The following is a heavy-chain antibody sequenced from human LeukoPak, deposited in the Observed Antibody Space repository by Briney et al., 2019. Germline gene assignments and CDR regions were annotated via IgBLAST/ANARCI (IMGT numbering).Heavy chain of an antibody. J-gene: IGHJ4*02. CDR2: IYHSGST. V-gene: IGHV4-30-2*01. CDR1: GGSISSGGYS. D-gene: IGHD6-13*01. CDR3: ARGGSSWYDY. Sequence: SQTLSLTCAVSGGSISSGGYSWSWIRQPPGKGLEWIGYIYHSGSTYYNPSLKSRVTISVDRSKNQFSLELSSVTAADTAVYYCARGGSSWYDYWGQGTLVTVSS.